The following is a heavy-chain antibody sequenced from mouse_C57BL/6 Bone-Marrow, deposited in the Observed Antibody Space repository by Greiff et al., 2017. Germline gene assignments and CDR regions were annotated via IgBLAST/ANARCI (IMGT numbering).Heavy chain of an antibody. D-gene: IGHD4-1*01. V-gene: IGHV1-81*01. CDR2: IYPRSGNT. CDR3: AREEDWDVSGDFDY. Sequence: VKLQQSGAELARPGASVKLSCKASGYTFTSYGISWVKQRTGQGLEWIGEIYPRSGNTYYNEKFKGKATLTADKSSSTAYMELRSLTSEDSAVYFCAREEDWDVSGDFDYWGQGTTLTVSS. J-gene: IGHJ2*01. CDR1: GYTFTSYG.